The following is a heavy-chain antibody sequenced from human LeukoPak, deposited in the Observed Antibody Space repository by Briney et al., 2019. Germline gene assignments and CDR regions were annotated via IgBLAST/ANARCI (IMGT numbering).Heavy chain of an antibody. V-gene: IGHV3-23*01. Sequence: QPGGSLKLSCAASGFPFSTFAMSCGRQAPGKGQEWVSAISGSGGRTYYADSVKGRFPLSRDNSKNTLYLQTNSLRAEDTAVYFCGYDSGDPYFDYWGQGTLVTVSS. D-gene: IGHD4-17*01. CDR1: GFPFSTFA. CDR3: GYDSGDPYFDY. CDR2: ISGSGGRT. J-gene: IGHJ4*02.